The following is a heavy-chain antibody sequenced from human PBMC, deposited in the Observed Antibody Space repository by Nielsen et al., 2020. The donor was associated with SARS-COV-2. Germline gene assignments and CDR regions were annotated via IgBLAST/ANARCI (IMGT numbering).Heavy chain of an antibody. CDR3: ARDDGTGIVVVVAATPGMDV. CDR2: ISGSGGST. Sequence: GGSLRLSCAASGFTFSSYAMSWVRQAPGKGLEWVSAISGSGGSTYYADSVKGRFTISRDNSKNTLYLQMNSLRAEDTAVYYCARDDGTGIVVVVAATPGMDVWGQGTTVTVSS. J-gene: IGHJ6*02. D-gene: IGHD2-15*01. V-gene: IGHV3-23*01. CDR1: GFTFSSYA.